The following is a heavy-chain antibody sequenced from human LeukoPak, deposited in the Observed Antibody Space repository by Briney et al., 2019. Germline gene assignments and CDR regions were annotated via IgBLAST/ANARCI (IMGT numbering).Heavy chain of an antibody. CDR2: ISYDGSNK. Sequence: GGSLRLSCAASGFTFSSYAMHWVRQAPGKGLEWVAVISYDGSNKYYADSVKGRFTISRDNAKNSLFLQMNSLRAEDTAVYYCAGPYCGGDCYHDAFDIWGQGTMVTVSS. CDR3: AGPYCGGDCYHDAFDI. CDR1: GFTFSSYA. D-gene: IGHD2-21*02. J-gene: IGHJ3*02. V-gene: IGHV3-30-3*01.